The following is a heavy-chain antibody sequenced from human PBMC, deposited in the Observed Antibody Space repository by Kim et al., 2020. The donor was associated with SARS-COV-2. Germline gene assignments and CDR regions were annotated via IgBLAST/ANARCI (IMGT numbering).Heavy chain of an antibody. J-gene: IGHJ6*03. CDR3: ARDLSYYYYMDV. V-gene: IGHV3-30*01. Sequence: YYADSVKGRFTISRDNYKNTLYLQMNSLRAEDTAVYYCARDLSYYYYMDVWGKGTTVTVSS.